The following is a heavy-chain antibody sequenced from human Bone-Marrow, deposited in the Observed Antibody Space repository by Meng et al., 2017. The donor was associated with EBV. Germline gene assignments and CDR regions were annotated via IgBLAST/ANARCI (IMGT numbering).Heavy chain of an antibody. CDR2: IIPIFGTA. V-gene: IGHV1-69*01. Sequence: QVQLVQSGAVVKKPGSSVKVSFKASGGTFSSYAISWVRQAPGQGLEWMGGIIPIFGTANYAQKFQGRVTIIADESTSTHSMELNSLRSEDTAMYYCASESGRGFTPDYWGQGTLVTVSS. J-gene: IGHJ4*02. CDR1: GGTFSSYA. CDR3: ASESGRGFTPDY. D-gene: IGHD3-10*01.